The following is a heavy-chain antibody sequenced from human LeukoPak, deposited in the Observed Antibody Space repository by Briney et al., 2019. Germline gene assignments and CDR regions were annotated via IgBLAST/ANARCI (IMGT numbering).Heavy chain of an antibody. CDR3: ITSSGWHIDY. D-gene: IGHD6-19*01. CDR1: GFLFADAW. V-gene: IGHV3-15*01. CDR2: IKSETDGATT. Sequence: GGSLRLSCEAFGFLFADAWMGWVRQAPGKGLEWVGRIKSETDGATTDYSASVKGRFTISRDDAQKTVHLQVNSLRTEDSGVYYCITSSGWHIDYWGQGTLVTVSS. J-gene: IGHJ4*02.